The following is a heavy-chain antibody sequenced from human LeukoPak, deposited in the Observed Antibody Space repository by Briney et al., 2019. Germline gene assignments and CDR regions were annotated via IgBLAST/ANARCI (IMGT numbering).Heavy chain of an antibody. CDR1: GFSFSTYS. CDR2: ISGSSSTI. J-gene: IGHJ4*02. CDR3: ARDHYSRNDY. Sequence: GGSLRLSCTASGFSFSTYSMSWVRQAPEEGLEWLSYISGSSSTIYYADSVKGRFTISRDNAKNSLYMQMNSLRDEDTALYYCARDHYSRNDYWGQGTPVTVSS. V-gene: IGHV3-48*02. D-gene: IGHD6-13*01.